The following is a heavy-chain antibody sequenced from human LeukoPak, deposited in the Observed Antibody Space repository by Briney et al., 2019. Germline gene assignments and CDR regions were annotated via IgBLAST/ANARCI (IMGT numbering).Heavy chain of an antibody. Sequence: SGFXXSXYAMSWVRQAPGKGLEWVSVISGSGGSTYYADSVKGRFTISRDNSKNTVYLQMNSLRAEDTAVYYCAKDRRYCSSTSCYRLGSIDYWGQGTLVTVSS. CDR3: AKDRRYCSSTSCYRLGSIDY. V-gene: IGHV3-23*01. J-gene: IGHJ4*02. CDR2: ISGSGGST. CDR1: GFXXSXYA. D-gene: IGHD2-2*01.